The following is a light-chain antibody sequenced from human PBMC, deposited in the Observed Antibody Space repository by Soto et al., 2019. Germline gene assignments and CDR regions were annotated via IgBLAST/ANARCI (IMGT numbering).Light chain of an antibody. J-gene: IGKJ4*02. Sequence: EIVMTQSPATLSVSPGDRATLSCMASQSVNTELAWYQQKVGQAPRLLITDASTRASGITARFSGSASGTEFTLTISSLQSEDFATYYCKQYKSWCPFTFVGGTKVEIK. V-gene: IGKV3-15*01. CDR2: DAS. CDR3: KQYKSWCPFT. CDR1: QSVNTE.